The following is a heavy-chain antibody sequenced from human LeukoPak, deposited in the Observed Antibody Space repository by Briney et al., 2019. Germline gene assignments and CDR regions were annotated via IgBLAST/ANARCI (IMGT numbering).Heavy chain of an antibody. V-gene: IGHV3-30*03. CDR1: GFTFSNYG. Sequence: GGSLRLSCAASGFTFSNYGMHWVRQAPGKGLEWVAVISYDGSNKYYADSVKGRFTISRDNSKNTLYLQMNSLRAEDTAVYYCARDRSSANPDYWGQGTLVTVSS. CDR3: ARDRSSANPDY. J-gene: IGHJ4*02. CDR2: ISYDGSNK.